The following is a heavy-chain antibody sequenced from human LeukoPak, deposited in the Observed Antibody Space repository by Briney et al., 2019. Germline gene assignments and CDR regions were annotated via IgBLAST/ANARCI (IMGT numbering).Heavy chain of an antibody. CDR3: ARDWSIDSSGYYYENGD. J-gene: IGHJ4*02. CDR2: INPNSGGT. D-gene: IGHD3-22*01. Sequence: GASVKVSRKASGYTFTGYYMHWVRQAPGQGLEWMGWINPNSGGTNYAQKFQGRVTMTRDTSISTAYMELSRLRSDDTAVYYCARDWSIDSSGYYYENGDWGQGTLVTVSS. V-gene: IGHV1-2*02. CDR1: GYTFTGYY.